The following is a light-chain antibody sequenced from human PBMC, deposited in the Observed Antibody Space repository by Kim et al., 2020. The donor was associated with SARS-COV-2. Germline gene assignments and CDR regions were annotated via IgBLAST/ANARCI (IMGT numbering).Light chain of an antibody. CDR3: HQRSNWPPYT. V-gene: IGKV3-11*01. CDR2: DAS. Sequence: LAPGERATLSCRASKSVSSYLAWYQQKPGQAPRLLIYDASNRATGIPARFSGSGSGTDFTLTISSLEPEDFAVYYCHQRSNWPPYTFGQGTKLEI. J-gene: IGKJ2*01. CDR1: KSVSSY.